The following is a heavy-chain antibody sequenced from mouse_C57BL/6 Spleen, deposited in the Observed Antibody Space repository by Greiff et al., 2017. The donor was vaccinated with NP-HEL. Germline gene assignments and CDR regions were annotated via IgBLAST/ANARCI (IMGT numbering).Heavy chain of an antibody. CDR2: INYDGSST. CDR1: GFTFSDYY. D-gene: IGHD2-4*01. V-gene: IGHV5-16*01. Sequence: EVKLVESEGGLVQPGSSMKLSCTASGFTFSDYYMAWVRQVPEKGLEWVANINYDGSSTYYLDSLKSRFIISRDNAKNILYLQMSSLKSEDTATYYCARDRYDYGGYWYFDVWGTGTTVTVSS. CDR3: ARDRYDYGGYWYFDV. J-gene: IGHJ1*03.